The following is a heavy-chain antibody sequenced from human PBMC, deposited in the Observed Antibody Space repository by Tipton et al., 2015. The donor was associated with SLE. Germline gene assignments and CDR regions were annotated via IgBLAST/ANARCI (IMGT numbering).Heavy chain of an antibody. CDR1: GGSISSSSYY. D-gene: IGHD2-21*01. CDR3: AREWVIAGDAFDI. J-gene: IGHJ3*02. CDR2: IYYSGST. V-gene: IGHV4-39*07. Sequence: LRLSCTVSGGSISSSSYYWGWIRQPPGKGLEWIESIYYSGSTYYNPSLKSRVTISVDTSKNQFSLKLSSVTAADTAVYYCAREWVIAGDAFDIWGQGTMVTVSS.